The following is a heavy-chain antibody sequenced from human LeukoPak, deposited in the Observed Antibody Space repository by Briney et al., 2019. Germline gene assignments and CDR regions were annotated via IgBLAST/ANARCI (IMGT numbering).Heavy chain of an antibody. J-gene: IGHJ4*02. CDR2: INHSGST. CDR3: ARGGVVTAMFEFDY. V-gene: IGHV4-34*01. CDR1: GGSFSGYY. D-gene: IGHD2-21*02. Sequence: SETLSLTSAVYGGSFSGYYWSWICQPPGKGLEWIGEINHSGSTNYNPSLRSRVTISVDTSKNQFSLKLSSVTAADTAVYYCARGGVVTAMFEFDYWGQGTLVTVSS.